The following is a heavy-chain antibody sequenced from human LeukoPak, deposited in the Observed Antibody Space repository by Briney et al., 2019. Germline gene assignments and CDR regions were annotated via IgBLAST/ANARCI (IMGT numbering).Heavy chain of an antibody. V-gene: IGHV3-7*05. D-gene: IGHD1-14*01. CDR2: IKQDGSEK. CDR1: GFTFSSNW. Sequence: GGSLRLSCAASGFTFSSNWMSWVRQAPGKGPQWVANIKQDGSEKYYVDSVKGRFTISRDNAKNSVYLEMNSLRAEDTAVYYCGRSMDVWGQGTTVTVSS. J-gene: IGHJ6*02. CDR3: GRSMDV.